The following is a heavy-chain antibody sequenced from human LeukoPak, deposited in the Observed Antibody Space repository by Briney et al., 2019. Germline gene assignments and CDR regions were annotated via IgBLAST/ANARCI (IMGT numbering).Heavy chain of an antibody. J-gene: IGHJ6*02. CDR1: GYSFTSYW. CDR3: ARHHWGVAGPGYYYYYGMDV. D-gene: IGHD6-19*01. CDR2: IDPSDSYT. V-gene: IGHV5-10-1*01. Sequence: GESLKISCKGSGYSFTSYWISWVRQMPGKGLEWMGRIDPSDSYTNYSPSFQGHVTISADKSISTAYLQWSSLKASDTAMYYCARHHWGVAGPGYYYYYGMDVWGQGTTVTVSS.